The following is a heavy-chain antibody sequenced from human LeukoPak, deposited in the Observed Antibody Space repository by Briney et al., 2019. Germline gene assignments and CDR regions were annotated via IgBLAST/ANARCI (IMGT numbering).Heavy chain of an antibody. CDR1: GFTFSSYA. J-gene: IGHJ4*02. V-gene: IGHV3-23*01. D-gene: IGHD3-3*01. CDR2: ISSSGDCT. Sequence: GGSLRLSCAASGFTFSSYAMSWGRQAPGKGLEWVSAISSSGDCTYYADPVKGRFTIYRNSSKNRVHLHLNCLKVDDTAVDYWAKDIFSSVGIPDYWGQGTLVTVSS. CDR3: AKDIFSSVGIPDY.